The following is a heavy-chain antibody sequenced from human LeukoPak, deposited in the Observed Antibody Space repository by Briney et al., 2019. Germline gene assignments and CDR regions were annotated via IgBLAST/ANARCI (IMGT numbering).Heavy chain of an antibody. Sequence: SQTLSLTCTVSGGSISSGGYYWSWIRQPAGKGLEWIGRIYTSGSTNYNPSLKSRVTISVDTSKNQFSLKLSSVTAADTAVYYCARWGSSGYFFDYWGQGTLVTVSS. CDR1: GGSISSGGYY. CDR3: ARWGSSGYFFDY. V-gene: IGHV4-61*02. J-gene: IGHJ4*02. CDR2: IYTSGST. D-gene: IGHD3-22*01.